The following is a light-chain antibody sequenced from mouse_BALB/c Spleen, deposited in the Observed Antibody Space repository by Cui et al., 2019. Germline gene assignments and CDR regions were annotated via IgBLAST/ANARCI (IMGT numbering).Light chain of an antibody. CDR3: LQYDNLLT. Sequence: DVQMTQSPSSLSASLGGKVTITCTASHDINKYIAWYQHTPRKGPMLLIHYSSPLQPGIQSRFSGSGSGRDYSFSISNLEPEDIATYYCLQYDNLLTFGAGTKLELK. V-gene: IGKV19-93*01. J-gene: IGKJ5*01. CDR2: YSS. CDR1: HDINKY.